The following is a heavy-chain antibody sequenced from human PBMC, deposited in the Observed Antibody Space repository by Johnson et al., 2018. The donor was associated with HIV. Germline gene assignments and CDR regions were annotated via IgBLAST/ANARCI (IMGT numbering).Heavy chain of an antibody. D-gene: IGHD3-10*01. Sequence: VQLVESGGVVVQPGGSLRLSCAASGFTFDDYAMHWVRQAPGKGLEWVSLISWDGGNTYYADAVKGRFIISRDNNKNSLYLQMNSLRAEDTALYYCAKALRTGTPNDAFDIWGQGTMVTVSS. CDR2: ISWDGGNT. J-gene: IGHJ3*02. CDR3: AKALRTGTPNDAFDI. V-gene: IGHV3-43D*03. CDR1: GFTFDDYA.